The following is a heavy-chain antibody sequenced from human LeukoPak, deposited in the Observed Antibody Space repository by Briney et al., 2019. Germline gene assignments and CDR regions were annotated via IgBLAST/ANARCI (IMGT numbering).Heavy chain of an antibody. V-gene: IGHV1-46*01. D-gene: IGHD2-2*01. Sequence: ASVKVSCKASGYTFTSYDINWVRQAPGQGLEWMGIINPSGGSTSYAQKFQGRVTMTRDTSTSTVYMELSSLRSEDTAVYYCATVFGSSTSFDYWGQGTLVTVSS. CDR2: INPSGGST. J-gene: IGHJ4*02. CDR3: ATVFGSSTSFDY. CDR1: GYTFTSYD.